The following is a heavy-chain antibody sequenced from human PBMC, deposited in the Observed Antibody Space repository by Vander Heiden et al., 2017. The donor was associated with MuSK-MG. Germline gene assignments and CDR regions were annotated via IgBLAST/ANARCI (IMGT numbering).Heavy chain of an antibody. CDR3: AREHDGYDP. J-gene: IGHJ5*02. Sequence: EVQLVESGGGLVQPGGSLRLSCAASGLTFSSYEMNWVRQAPGKGLEWVSYISGSSTTIYYADSVKGRFTISRDNAKNSLYLQMNSLRAEDTAVYYGAREHDGYDPWGQGTLVTVSS. CDR1: GLTFSSYE. D-gene: IGHD1-1*01. CDR2: ISGSSTTI. V-gene: IGHV3-48*03.